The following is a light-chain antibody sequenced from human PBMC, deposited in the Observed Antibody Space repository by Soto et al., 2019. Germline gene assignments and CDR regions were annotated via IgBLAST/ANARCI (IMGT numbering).Light chain of an antibody. J-gene: IGLJ2*01. CDR3: GAWEGSRSGVV. CDR2: SDD. V-gene: IGLV1-47*02. CDR1: SSNIGSYH. Sequence: QSVLTQSPSASGTPGQRVTISCYGSSSNIGSYHVYWYQQLPGTAPKLLINSDDQRPSGVPDRFSASKSGTSASLAISGLRSEDEADYYCGAWEGSRSGVVFGAGTKLTVL.